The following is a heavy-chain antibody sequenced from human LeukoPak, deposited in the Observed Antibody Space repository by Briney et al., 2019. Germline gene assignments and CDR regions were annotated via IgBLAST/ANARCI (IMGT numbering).Heavy chain of an antibody. J-gene: IGHJ4*02. V-gene: IGHV5-51*01. CDR3: ARRPRQVLWFGELASPGDY. CDR2: IYPGDSDT. D-gene: IGHD3-10*01. CDR1: GYSFTTYW. Sequence: PGESLKISCKNSGYSFTTYWIGWVRQMPGKGLEWMGIIYPGDSDTRYSPSFQGQVTISADKSISTAYLQWSSLKASDTAMYYCARRPRQVLWFGELASPGDYWGQGTLVTVSS.